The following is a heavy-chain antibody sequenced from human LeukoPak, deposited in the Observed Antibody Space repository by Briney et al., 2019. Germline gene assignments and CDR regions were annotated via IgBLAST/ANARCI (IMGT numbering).Heavy chain of an antibody. J-gene: IGHJ6*02. V-gene: IGHV1-69*13. CDR1: GGTFSSYA. D-gene: IGHD6-19*01. Sequence: SVKVSCKASGGTFSSYAISWVRQAPGQGLEWMGGIIPIFGTANYAQKFQGRVTITADESTSTAYMELSSLRSEDTAVYYCAGVQASSGWYLGYYYYYGTDVWGQGTTVTVSS. CDR2: IIPIFGTA. CDR3: AGVQASSGWYLGYYYYYGTDV.